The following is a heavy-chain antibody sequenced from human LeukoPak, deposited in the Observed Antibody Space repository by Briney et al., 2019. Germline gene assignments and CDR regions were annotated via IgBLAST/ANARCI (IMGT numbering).Heavy chain of an antibody. CDR3: ARVGRYYDSSGYYST. CDR2: ISGSGGST. V-gene: IGHV3-23*01. D-gene: IGHD3-22*01. J-gene: IGHJ4*02. Sequence: GGSLRLSCAASGFTFSSYAMSWVRQAPGKGLEWVSAISGSGGSTYYADSVKGRFTISRDNSKNTLYLQMNSLRAEDTAVYYCARVGRYYDSSGYYSTWGQGTLVTVSS. CDR1: GFTFSSYA.